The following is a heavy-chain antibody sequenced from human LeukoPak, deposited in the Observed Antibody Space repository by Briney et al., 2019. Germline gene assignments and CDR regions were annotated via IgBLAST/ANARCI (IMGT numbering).Heavy chain of an antibody. CDR1: GFTFSDYY. Sequence: GGSLRLSCAASGFTFSDYYMSWIRQAPGKGLEWVSYFSSSGSTIYYADSVKGRFTISRDNAKNSLYLQMNSLRAEDTAVYYCARSLNRAAAGYYCYYGMDVWGQGTTVTVSS. J-gene: IGHJ6*02. CDR3: ARSLNRAAAGYYCYYGMDV. CDR2: FSSSGSTI. V-gene: IGHV3-11*01. D-gene: IGHD6-13*01.